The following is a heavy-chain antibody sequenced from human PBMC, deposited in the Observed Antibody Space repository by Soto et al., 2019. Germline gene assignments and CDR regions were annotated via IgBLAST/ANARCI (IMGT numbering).Heavy chain of an antibody. J-gene: IGHJ4*02. Sequence: QITLKESGPTLVKPTQTLTLTCIFSGFSISTSGVGVGWIRQPPGKALEWLALIYWDDDKRYSPILKSRLTITKDTSKNQVVRTMTNMDPVDTATYYCAHRDGNMVRGVISFDYWGQGTLVTVSS. D-gene: IGHD3-10*01. CDR3: AHRDGNMVRGVISFDY. CDR2: IYWDDDK. V-gene: IGHV2-5*02. CDR1: GFSISTSGVG.